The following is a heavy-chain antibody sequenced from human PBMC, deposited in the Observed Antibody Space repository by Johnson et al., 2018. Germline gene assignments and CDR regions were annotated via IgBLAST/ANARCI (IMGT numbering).Heavy chain of an antibody. CDR2: ISNSGVGT. CDR3: ARGRYGDYSYFQH. J-gene: IGHJ1*01. V-gene: IGHV3-23*04. CDR1: GLTFSSYA. Sequence: VQLVESGGGLVQPGGSLRLSCAASGLTFSSYAMRWVRQAPGKGLEWVSGISNSGVGTHYADSVKGRFTISRDNSKNTLYLQMKSLRAEDTAVYYCARGRYGDYSYFQHWGQGTLVTVSS. D-gene: IGHD4-17*01.